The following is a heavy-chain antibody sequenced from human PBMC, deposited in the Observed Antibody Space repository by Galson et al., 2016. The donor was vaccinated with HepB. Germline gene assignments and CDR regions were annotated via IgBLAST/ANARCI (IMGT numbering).Heavy chain of an antibody. CDR2: VDIAGDP. J-gene: IGHJ2*01. D-gene: IGHD5-24*01. V-gene: IGHV3-13*05. Sequence: SLRLSCAASGFAFSSHDIHWVRQGTGKRLEWVSAVDIAGDPYYSDSVKGRFTVSGENSKNSLYLQMNNLGAGDTAVYYCAREVGQLGNWYFDLWGRGSLVTVSS. CDR3: AREVGQLGNWYFDL. CDR1: GFAFSSHD.